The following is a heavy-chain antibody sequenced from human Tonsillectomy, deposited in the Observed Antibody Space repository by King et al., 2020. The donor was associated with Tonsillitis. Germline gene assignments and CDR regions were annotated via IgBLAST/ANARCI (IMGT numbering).Heavy chain of an antibody. Sequence: VQLVESGGGVVQPGGSLRLSCAASGFTFSSYGMHWVRQAPGKGLEWVAFIRYDGSNKYYADSVKGRFTISRDNSKNTLYLQMNSLRAEDTAVYYCAKYPQRRGYSYGPDAFDIWGQGTMVTVSS. J-gene: IGHJ3*02. CDR2: IRYDGSNK. V-gene: IGHV3-30*02. CDR3: AKYPQRRGYSYGPDAFDI. D-gene: IGHD5-18*01. CDR1: GFTFSSYG.